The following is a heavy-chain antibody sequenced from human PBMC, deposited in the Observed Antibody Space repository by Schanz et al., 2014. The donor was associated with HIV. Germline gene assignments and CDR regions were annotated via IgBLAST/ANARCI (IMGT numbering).Heavy chain of an antibody. CDR1: GFTFSDFS. J-gene: IGHJ5*02. D-gene: IGHD2-15*01. CDR3: VTEQYSTISA. Sequence: QLLESGGGLVQTGGSLRLSCVASGFTFSDFSMNWVRRAPGKGLEWISAVRHDGGATYYADSVKGRFTISRDNSRNILYLQMSNLRAEDTALYYCVTEQYSTISAWGQGALVTVSP. CDR2: VRHDGGAT. V-gene: IGHV3-23*01.